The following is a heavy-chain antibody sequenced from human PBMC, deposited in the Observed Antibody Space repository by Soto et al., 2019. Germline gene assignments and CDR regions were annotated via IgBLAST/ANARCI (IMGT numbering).Heavy chain of an antibody. V-gene: IGHV1-3*01. Sequence: ASVKVSCKASGYTFTSYAMHWVRQAPGQRLEWMGWINAGNGNTKYSQKFQGRVTITRDTSASTAYMELSSLRSEDTAVYYCARLYDILTGSYYFDYWGQGTLVTVSS. CDR3: ARLYDILTGSYYFDY. J-gene: IGHJ4*02. D-gene: IGHD3-9*01. CDR1: GYTFTSYA. CDR2: INAGNGNT.